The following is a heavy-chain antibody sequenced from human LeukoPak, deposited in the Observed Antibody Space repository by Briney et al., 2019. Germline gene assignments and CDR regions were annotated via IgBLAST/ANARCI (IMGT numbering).Heavy chain of an antibody. Sequence: GGSLRLSCAASGFTFSSYGMHWVRQAPGKGLEWVSIISGSGDSTYYADSVKGRFTISRDNSKNTLYLQMNSLRAEDTAVYYCAKGLYFYDNSGYATFDYWGQGTLVTVSS. V-gene: IGHV3-23*01. CDR3: AKGLYFYDNSGYATFDY. CDR1: GFTFSSYG. D-gene: IGHD3-22*01. J-gene: IGHJ4*02. CDR2: ISGSGDST.